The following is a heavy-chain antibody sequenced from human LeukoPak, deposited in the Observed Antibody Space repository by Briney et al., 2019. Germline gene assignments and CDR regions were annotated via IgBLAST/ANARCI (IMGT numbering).Heavy chain of an antibody. CDR2: ISAYNGNT. CDR1: GSTFTISG. D-gene: IGHD3-10*01. V-gene: IGHV1-18*01. Sequence: GASVKVSFKSSGSTFTISGISWVRDAPGQGLEWMGWISAYNGNTNYAQKLQGRVTMTTDTSTSTAYMELRSLRSDDTAVYYCARDLKWFGELLSLNYWGQGTLVTVSS. CDR3: ARDLKWFGELLSLNY. J-gene: IGHJ4*02.